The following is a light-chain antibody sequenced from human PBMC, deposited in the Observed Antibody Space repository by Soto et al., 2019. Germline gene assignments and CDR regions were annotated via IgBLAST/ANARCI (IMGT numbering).Light chain of an antibody. CDR2: GAS. Sequence: EIVMTQSPATLSVSPRERATLSCRASQSVSSDLAWYHQKPGQAPRLLIYGASTRAPGIPARFSGSGSGTEFTLTINILQSEDFAVYYCQQYNNWPRTVGQGTKVDIK. CDR1: QSVSSD. V-gene: IGKV3-15*01. J-gene: IGKJ1*01. CDR3: QQYNNWPRT.